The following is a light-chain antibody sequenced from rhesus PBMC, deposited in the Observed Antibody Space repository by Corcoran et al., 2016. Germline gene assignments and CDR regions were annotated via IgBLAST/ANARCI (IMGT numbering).Light chain of an antibody. V-gene: IGKV1-22*01. CDR1: QNINNW. Sequence: DIQMTQSPSSLSASVGDTVTITCRASQNINNWLAWYQQKPGKAPNLLIDEASSLHYGVPSRFSGSGSGTDFTLTISSLQSEYFATYYCQHYIRSPLTFGPGTKLDIK. J-gene: IGKJ3*01. CDR2: EAS. CDR3: QHYIRSPLT.